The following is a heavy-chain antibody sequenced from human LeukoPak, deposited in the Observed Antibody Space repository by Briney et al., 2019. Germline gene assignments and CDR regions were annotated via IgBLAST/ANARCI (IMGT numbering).Heavy chain of an antibody. CDR3: ARVSSSGWPDFDF. D-gene: IGHD6-19*01. Sequence: GESLKISCKGSEYSFTSYWIGWVRQMPGKGLEWMGIIYPGDSDTRYSPSFEGQVTISADKSSTTAYLQWSSLKASDTAIYFCARVSSSGWPDFDFWGQGTLVTVSS. CDR2: IYPGDSDT. V-gene: IGHV5-51*01. J-gene: IGHJ4*02. CDR1: EYSFTSYW.